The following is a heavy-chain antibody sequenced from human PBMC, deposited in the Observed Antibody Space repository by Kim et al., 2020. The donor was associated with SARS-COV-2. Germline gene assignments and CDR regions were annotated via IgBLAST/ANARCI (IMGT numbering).Heavy chain of an antibody. CDR1: GYTFTNYY. CDR3: TRHSSTSKFTYSLF. Sequence: GESLKISCKGSGYTFTNYYIGWARQMPGKGLEWMGIIRPGDSDTYYSQSFQGLVTISADRSINTAYLQWSNLRASDTAIYFCTRHSSTSKFTYSLFWGQGTLVTVSS. V-gene: IGHV5-51*01. CDR2: IRPGDSDT. J-gene: IGHJ4*01. D-gene: IGHD1-26*01.